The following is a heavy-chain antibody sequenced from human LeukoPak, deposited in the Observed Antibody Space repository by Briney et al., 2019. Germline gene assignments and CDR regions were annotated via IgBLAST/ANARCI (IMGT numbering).Heavy chain of an antibody. V-gene: IGHV3-23*01. Sequence: PGGSLRLFCAASGFTFSTYVMSWVRQAPGKGLEWVSGISGSSSHTEYADSVQGRFFISRDNSRNTLYLQMNSLRAEDTALYYCTKEYDKTNCSPQWSFDSWGQGTLVTVSS. D-gene: IGHD6-19*01. CDR1: GFTFSTYV. CDR3: TKEYDKTNCSPQWSFDS. CDR2: ISGSSSHT. J-gene: IGHJ4*02.